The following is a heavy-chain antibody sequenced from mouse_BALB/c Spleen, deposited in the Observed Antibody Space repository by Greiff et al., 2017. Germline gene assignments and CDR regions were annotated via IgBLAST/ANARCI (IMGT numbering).Heavy chain of an antibody. CDR2: IWAGGST. J-gene: IGHJ4*01. V-gene: IGHV2-9*02. Sequence: VQLQQSGPGLVAPSQSLSITCTVSGFSLTSYGVHWVRQPPGKGLEWLGVIWAGGSTNYNSALMSRLSISKDNSKSQVFLKMNSLQTDDTAMYLCAREGWLPRGYYAMDYWGKGTTVSVSS. CDR1: GFSLTSYG. CDR3: AREGWLPRGYYAMDY. D-gene: IGHD2-3*01.